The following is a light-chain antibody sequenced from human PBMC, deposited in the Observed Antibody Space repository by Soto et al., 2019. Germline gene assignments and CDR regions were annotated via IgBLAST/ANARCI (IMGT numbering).Light chain of an antibody. Sequence: EIVLTQSPGTLSLSPGESGTLSCRASQSLSSGFLAWYQQRPGQAPRLLIYAASSRATGIPDRFSGTGSGKDFTLTISRLEPEDFAVYYCQQFASLPRTFGQGTKVEIK. CDR3: QQFASLPRT. V-gene: IGKV3-20*01. CDR1: QSLSSGF. CDR2: AAS. J-gene: IGKJ1*01.